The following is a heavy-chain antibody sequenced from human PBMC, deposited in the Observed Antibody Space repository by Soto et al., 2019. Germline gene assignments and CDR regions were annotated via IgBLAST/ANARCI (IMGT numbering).Heavy chain of an antibody. V-gene: IGHV4-59*01. CDR2: FYHSGNS. J-gene: IGHJ6*02. CDR3: ARISSVDPYGYVNGGLDV. Sequence: SETLSLTCSVSGGSIRSYYWSWIRQFPEKGLEWIGYFYHSGNSNYNPSLKSRVTISVDTSKNQLSLSLRSVTAADTAVYFCARISSVDPYGYVNGGLDVWGQGTTVTVSS. CDR1: GGSIRSYY. D-gene: IGHD5-18*01.